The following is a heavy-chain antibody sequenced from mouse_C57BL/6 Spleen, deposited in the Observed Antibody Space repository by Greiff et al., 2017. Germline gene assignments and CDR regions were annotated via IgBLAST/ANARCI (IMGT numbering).Heavy chain of an antibody. CDR3: ARHDGPCCNYFDY. CDR2: FYPGSGSI. J-gene: IGHJ2*01. Sequence: VQLQQSGAELVKPGASVKLSCKASGYTFTEYTIHWVKQRSGQGLEWIGWFYPGSGSIKYNAKFKGKATLTADQSSSTVYMELSRLTSDDFAVYFCARHDGPCCNYFDYWGQGTTLTVSS. CDR1: GYTFTEYT. V-gene: IGHV1-62-2*01.